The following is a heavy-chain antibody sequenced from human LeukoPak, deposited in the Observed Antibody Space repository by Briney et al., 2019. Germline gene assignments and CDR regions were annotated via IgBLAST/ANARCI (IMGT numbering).Heavy chain of an antibody. V-gene: IGHV1-3*03. CDR2: INAGNGNT. J-gene: IGHJ4*02. Sequence: ASVKVSCKASGYTFTSYAMNWVRQAPGQRLEWMGWINAGNGNTKYSQEFQGRVTITRDISASTTYMELSSLRSEDMAVYYCARGGGSGYYYLLDYWGQGTLVTVSS. CDR3: ARGGGSGYYYLLDY. CDR1: GYTFTSYA. D-gene: IGHD3-22*01.